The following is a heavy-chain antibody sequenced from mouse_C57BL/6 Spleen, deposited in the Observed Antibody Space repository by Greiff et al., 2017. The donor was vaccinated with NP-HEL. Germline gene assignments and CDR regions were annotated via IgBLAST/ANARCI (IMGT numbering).Heavy chain of an antibody. Sequence: EVQLVESGPVLVKPGASVKMSCKASGYTFTDYYMNWVKQSHGKSLEWIGVINPYNGGTSYNQKFKGKATLTVDKSSSTAYMELNSLTSEDSAVYYCARDYDYDCYWGQGTTLTVSS. CDR1: GYTFTDYY. V-gene: IGHV1-19*01. D-gene: IGHD2-4*01. CDR3: ARDYDYDCY. J-gene: IGHJ2*01. CDR2: INPYNGGT.